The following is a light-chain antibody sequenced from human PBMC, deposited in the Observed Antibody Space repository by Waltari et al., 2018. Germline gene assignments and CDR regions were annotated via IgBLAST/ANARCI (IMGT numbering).Light chain of an antibody. Sequence: DIQMTQSPSTLSASVGDRVTITCRASPSISSWLAWYHQKPGKAPKLLIDKASTLESGVPSRFSGSGSGTEFTLAIYSLQPDDFATYYCQQYNSYPWTFGQGTKVEIK. J-gene: IGKJ1*01. V-gene: IGKV1-5*03. CDR2: KAS. CDR1: PSISSW. CDR3: QQYNSYPWT.